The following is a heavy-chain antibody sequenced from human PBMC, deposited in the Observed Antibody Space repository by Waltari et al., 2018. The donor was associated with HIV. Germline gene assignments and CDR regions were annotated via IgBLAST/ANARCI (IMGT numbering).Heavy chain of an antibody. V-gene: IGHV3-43D*03. CDR3: STYGDSEAFDI. CDR1: GFTFDDYA. J-gene: IGHJ3*02. Sequence: EVQLVASGGVVVQRGGSLRLSCAASGFTFDDYAMHWVRQAPGKGLEWVSLISWDGGSTYYADSVKGRFTISRDNSKNSLYLQMNSLRAEDTALYYCSTYGDSEAFDIWGQGTMVTVSS. CDR2: ISWDGGST. D-gene: IGHD4-17*01.